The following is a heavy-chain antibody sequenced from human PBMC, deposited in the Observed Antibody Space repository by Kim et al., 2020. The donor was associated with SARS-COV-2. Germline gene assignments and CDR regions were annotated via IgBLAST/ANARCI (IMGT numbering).Heavy chain of an antibody. CDR3: ARDFLGSSWPNYYYYGMDV. Sequence: SETLSLTCTVSGGSISSYYWSWIRQPLGKGLEWIGYIYYSGSTNYNPSLKSRVTISVDTSKNQFSLKLSSVTAADTAVYYCARDFLGSSWPNYYYYGMDVWGQGTTVTVSS. D-gene: IGHD6-13*01. CDR2: IYYSGST. V-gene: IGHV4-59*01. CDR1: GGSISSYY. J-gene: IGHJ6*02.